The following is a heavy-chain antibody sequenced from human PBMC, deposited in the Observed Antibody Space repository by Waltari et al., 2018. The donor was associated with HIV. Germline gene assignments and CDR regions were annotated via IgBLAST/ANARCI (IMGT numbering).Heavy chain of an antibody. CDR2: IKRDGTDI. V-gene: IGHV3-74*01. CDR3: ARGKDCGGGTCDGYHYYGMDV. J-gene: IGHJ6*02. D-gene: IGHD2-15*01. CDR1: GFTFTTSW. Sequence: EVQLVESGGGLVQPGGSLRLSCAASGFTFTTSWVHWVRQAPGKGLVWVSRIKRDGTDIRHADSVKGRFTISRDNAKNTVYLQVNSLRGEDTSVYYCARGKDCGGGTCDGYHYYGMDVWGQGTTVTVSS.